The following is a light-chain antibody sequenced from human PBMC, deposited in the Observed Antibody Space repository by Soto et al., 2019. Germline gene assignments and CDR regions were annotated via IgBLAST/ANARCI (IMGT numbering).Light chain of an antibody. CDR1: QSVGGS. CDR2: RAS. CDR3: QQYQNLWT. V-gene: IGKV3-15*01. J-gene: IGKJ1*01. Sequence: VMTESPGTLYVSPGERVTLSCRASQSVGGSLAWYRQKPGQAPRLLIYRASTRATGVPARFSGSGSGTEFTLTISSLQSEDFAIYYCQQYQNLWTFGQPTKADIK.